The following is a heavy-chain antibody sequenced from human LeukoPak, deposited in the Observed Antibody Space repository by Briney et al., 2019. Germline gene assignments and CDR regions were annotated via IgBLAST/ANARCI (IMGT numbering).Heavy chain of an antibody. CDR1: GYTFTSYG. V-gene: IGHV1-18*01. J-gene: IGHJ5*02. D-gene: IGHD3-16*01. CDR2: IRAYNGKT. Sequence: ASVKVSCKASGYTFTSYGIRWVRQAPGQGLEWMGWIRAYNGKTNYAQKLQGRVTMTTDTSTSTAYMELRRLRSDDTSVYYCARDFGPPSCLFYPWGQGTLFTVSS. CDR3: ARDFGPPSCLFYP.